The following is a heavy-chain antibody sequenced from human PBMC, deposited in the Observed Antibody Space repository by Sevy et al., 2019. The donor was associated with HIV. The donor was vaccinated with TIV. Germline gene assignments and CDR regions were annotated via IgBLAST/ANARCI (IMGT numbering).Heavy chain of an antibody. V-gene: IGHV1-18*01. CDR2: IGLYNGNS. Sequence: ASVKVSCKASGYTFASDGITRVRQAPGQGLEWMGWIGLYNGNSNYAQKLRDRLTMTADTSTSTAYMELKSLRSDDTAMYYCARVPTYYYGSATYFDYWGQGSLVTVSS. D-gene: IGHD3-10*01. J-gene: IGHJ4*02. CDR1: GYTFASDG. CDR3: ARVPTYYYGSATYFDY.